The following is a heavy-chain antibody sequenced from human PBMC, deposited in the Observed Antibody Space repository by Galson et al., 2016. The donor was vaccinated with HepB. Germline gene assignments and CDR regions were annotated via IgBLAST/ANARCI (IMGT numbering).Heavy chain of an antibody. V-gene: IGHV1-3*01. CDR2: INPGSGKT. D-gene: IGHD3-3*01. CDR3: ATTISPLQQFLNY. CDR1: RYISTNYA. Sequence: SVKVSCKASRYISTNYAIHWVRQAPGDRPEWMGWINPGSGKTKYSEIFQDRVTITTDTSAIIVYMELRSLRSEGSAIYYCATTISPLQQFLNYWGQGTLVTVSS. J-gene: IGHJ4*02.